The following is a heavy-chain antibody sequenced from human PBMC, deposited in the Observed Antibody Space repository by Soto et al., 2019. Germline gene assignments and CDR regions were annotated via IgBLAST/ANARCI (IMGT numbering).Heavy chain of an antibody. J-gene: IGHJ4*02. Sequence: SETLSLTCAVSGGSISSSNWWSWVRQPPGKGLEWIGEIYHSGSTNYNPSLKSRVTISVDKSKNQFSLKLSSVTAADTAVYYCAGAPRVAAAGYYFDYWGQGTLVTVSS. V-gene: IGHV4-4*02. D-gene: IGHD6-13*01. CDR3: AGAPRVAAAGYYFDY. CDR1: GGSISSSNW. CDR2: IYHSGST.